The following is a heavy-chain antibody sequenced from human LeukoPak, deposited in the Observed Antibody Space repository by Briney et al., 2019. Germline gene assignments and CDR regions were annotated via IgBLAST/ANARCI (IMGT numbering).Heavy chain of an antibody. V-gene: IGHV3-30-3*01. Sequence: PGGSLRLSCAASGFTFSSYAMHWVRQAPGKGLEWVAVISYDGSNKYYADSVKGRFTISRDNSKNTLYLQMNSLRAEDTAVYYCARDRFRTIVSSSWYHRYYYYYGMDVWGQGTTVTVSS. CDR3: ARDRFRTIVSSSWYHRYYYYYGMDV. CDR1: GFTFSSYA. J-gene: IGHJ6*02. D-gene: IGHD6-13*01. CDR2: ISYDGSNK.